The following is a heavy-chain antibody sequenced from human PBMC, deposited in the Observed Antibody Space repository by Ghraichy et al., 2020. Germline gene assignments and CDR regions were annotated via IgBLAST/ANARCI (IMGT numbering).Heavy chain of an antibody. CDR3: ARAYYYDSSGYFSGGMDV. CDR1: GGSISSGGYS. V-gene: IGHV4-30-2*01. Sequence: SETLYLTCAVSGGSISSGGYSWSWIRQPPGKGLEWIGYIYHSGSTYYNPSLKSRVTISVDRSKNQFSLKLSSVTAADTAVYYCARAYYYDSSGYFSGGMDVWGQGTTVTVSS. D-gene: IGHD3-22*01. J-gene: IGHJ6*02. CDR2: IYHSGST.